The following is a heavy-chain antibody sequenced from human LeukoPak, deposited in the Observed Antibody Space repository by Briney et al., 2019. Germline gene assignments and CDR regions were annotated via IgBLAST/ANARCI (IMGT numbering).Heavy chain of an antibody. CDR2: ISYDGSNK. CDR1: GFTFSSYG. CDR3: EKDVILRYFDWSFDY. Sequence: PGRSLRLSCAASGFTFSSYGMHWVRQAPGKGLEWVAVISYDGSNKYYGDSVKGRFTISRDNSKNTLYLQMNSLRAEDTAVYYCEKDVILRYFDWSFDYWGQGTLVTVSS. D-gene: IGHD3-9*01. J-gene: IGHJ4*02. V-gene: IGHV3-30*18.